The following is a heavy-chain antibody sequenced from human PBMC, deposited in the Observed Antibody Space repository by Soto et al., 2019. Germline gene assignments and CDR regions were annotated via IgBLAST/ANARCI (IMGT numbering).Heavy chain of an antibody. CDR1: GGPISVFNHY. D-gene: IGHD2-21*02. CDR3: AREIVTAGGNNYFDP. J-gene: IGHJ5*02. V-gene: IGHV4-39*02. Sequence: SETLSLTCTVSGGPISVFNHYWDWIRQPPGKGLEWIGTIYYSGTTIYNPSLQSRVTMSVDTSKRQFSLKVSSVNAADTAVYFCAREIVTAGGNNYFDPWGPGTLVTVSS. CDR2: IYYSGTT.